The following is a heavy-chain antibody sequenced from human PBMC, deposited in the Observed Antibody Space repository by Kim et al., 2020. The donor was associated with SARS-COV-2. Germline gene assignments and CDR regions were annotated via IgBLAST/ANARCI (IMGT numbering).Heavy chain of an antibody. V-gene: IGHV1-46*01. CDR1: GYTFTSYY. J-gene: IGHJ6*02. Sequence: ASVKVSCKASGYTFTSYYMHWVRQAPGQGLEWMGIINPSGGSTSYAQKFQGRVTMTRDTSTSTVYMELSSLRSEETAVYYCARHYYGSGSYVSYYYYGMDVWGQGTTVTVSS. CDR2: INPSGGST. D-gene: IGHD3-10*01. CDR3: ARHYYGSGSYVSYYYYGMDV.